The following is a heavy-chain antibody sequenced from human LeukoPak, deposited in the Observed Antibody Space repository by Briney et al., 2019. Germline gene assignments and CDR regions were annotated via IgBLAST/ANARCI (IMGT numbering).Heavy chain of an antibody. CDR2: IIPIFGTA. CDR1: GGTFSSYA. CDR3: ARGPRTTGTTYYYYGMDV. D-gene: IGHD1-1*01. V-gene: IGHV1-69*06. J-gene: IGHJ6*04. Sequence: ASVKVSCKASGGTFSSYAISWVRQAPGQGLEWMGGIIPIFGTANYAQKFQGRVTITADKSTSTAHMELSSLRSEDTAVYYCARGPRTTGTTYYYYGMDVWGKGTTVTVSS.